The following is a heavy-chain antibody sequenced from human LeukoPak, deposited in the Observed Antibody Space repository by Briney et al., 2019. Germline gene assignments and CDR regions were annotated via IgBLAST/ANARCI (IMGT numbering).Heavy chain of an antibody. V-gene: IGHV3-53*01. Sequence: GGSLRLSCAASGFTVSSNYMSWVRQAPGKGLEWVSVIYSGGSTYYADSVKGRFTISRDNSKNTLYLQMNSLRAEGTAVYYCARELHGYYGSGILGYYYYGMDVWGQGTTVTVSS. CDR2: IYSGGST. D-gene: IGHD3-10*01. CDR1: GFTVSSNY. CDR3: ARELHGYYGSGILGYYYYGMDV. J-gene: IGHJ6*02.